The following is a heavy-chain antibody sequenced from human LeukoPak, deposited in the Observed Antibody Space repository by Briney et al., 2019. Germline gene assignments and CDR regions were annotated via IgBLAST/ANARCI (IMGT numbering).Heavy chain of an antibody. CDR3: ARFGQRGKYYYGMDV. V-gene: IGHV4-34*01. D-gene: IGHD7-27*01. CDR2: INHSGST. Sequence: PSETLSLTCAVYGGSFSGYYWSWIRQPPGKGLEWIGEINHSGSTNYNPSLKSRVTISVDTSKNQFSLKLSSVTAADTAVYYCARFGQRGKYYYGMDVWGQGTTVTVSS. CDR1: GGSFSGYY. J-gene: IGHJ6*02.